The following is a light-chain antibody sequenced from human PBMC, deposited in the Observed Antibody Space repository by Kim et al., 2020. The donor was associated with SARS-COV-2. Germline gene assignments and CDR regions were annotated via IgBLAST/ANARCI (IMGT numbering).Light chain of an antibody. Sequence: GRRLPLSCAGSSPDIGVFAVNRDQEVPETSTKILFYSHSQRPSRVPVRVSGSRSGTSASLAISELQSEDGADYYCAACNDSLNGPVFGGGTQLSVL. CDR1: SPDIGVFA. CDR2: SHS. J-gene: IGLJ2*01. CDR3: AACNDSLNGPV. V-gene: IGLV1-44*01.